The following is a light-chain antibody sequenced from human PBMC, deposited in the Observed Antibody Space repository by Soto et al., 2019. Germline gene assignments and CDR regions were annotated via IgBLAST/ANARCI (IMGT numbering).Light chain of an antibody. CDR1: QSIGAW. Sequence: DIQMTQSPSTPSASVGDRVTIACRASQSIGAWVAWYQQKPGKAPRLLIYMASSLEGGVPSRFSGSGSGTEFTLTINSLQPDDFATYFCQQYKSYPTFGQGTKV. V-gene: IGKV1-5*03. CDR2: MAS. CDR3: QQYKSYPT. J-gene: IGKJ1*01.